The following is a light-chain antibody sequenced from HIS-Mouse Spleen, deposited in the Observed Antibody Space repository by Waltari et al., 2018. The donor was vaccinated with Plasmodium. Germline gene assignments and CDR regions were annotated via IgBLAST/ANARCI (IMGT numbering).Light chain of an antibody. Sequence: DIQMTQSPSSLSASVGDRVTITCRASQSISSYLNWYQQKPGKAPKLLIYAASSLQSGVPSRFSGSGSGTVFTLTISSLQPEDFATYYCQQNYNTWTFGQGTKVEIK. J-gene: IGKJ1*01. CDR2: AAS. CDR3: QQNYNTWT. V-gene: IGKV1-39*01. CDR1: QSISSY.